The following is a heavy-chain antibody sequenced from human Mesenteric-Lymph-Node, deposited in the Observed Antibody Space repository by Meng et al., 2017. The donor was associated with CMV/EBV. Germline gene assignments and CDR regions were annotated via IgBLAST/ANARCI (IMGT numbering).Heavy chain of an antibody. J-gene: IGHJ4*02. CDR3: ARGSSYDILTGYFDY. CDR1: GGSFSGYY. CDR2: INHSGST. V-gene: IGHV4-34*01. Sequence: VPLNPVGAGLLKPSANLSGTCAVYGGSFSGYYWTWIRQSPKKGLEWIGEINHSGSTTYNPSFTSRIIISVDTSTNQISLNMSSVTAADTAVYYCARGSSYDILTGYFDYWGQGALVTVSS. D-gene: IGHD3-9*01.